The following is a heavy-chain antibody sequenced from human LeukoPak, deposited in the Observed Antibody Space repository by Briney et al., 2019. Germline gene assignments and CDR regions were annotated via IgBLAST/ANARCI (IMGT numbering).Heavy chain of an antibody. J-gene: IGHJ4*02. D-gene: IGHD3-10*01. CDR2: IYYSGST. V-gene: IGHV4-39*01. CDR1: GGSISSSSSY. Sequence: SETLSLTCTVSGGSISSSSSYWGWIRQPPGKGLEWIGSIYYSGSTYYNPSLTSRVTISVDTSKNQFSLKLSSVTAADTAVYYCARLLWFGELYPFDYWGQGTLVTVSS. CDR3: ARLLWFGELYPFDY.